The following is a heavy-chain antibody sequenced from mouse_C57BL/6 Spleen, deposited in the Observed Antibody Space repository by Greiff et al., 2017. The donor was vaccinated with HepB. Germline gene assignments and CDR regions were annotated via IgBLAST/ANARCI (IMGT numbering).Heavy chain of an antibody. J-gene: IGHJ2*01. V-gene: IGHV1-53*01. CDR3: ARQLRPLYYFDY. CDR2: INPSNGGT. D-gene: IGHD3-2*02. CDR1: GYTFTSYW. Sequence: QVQLQQSGTELVKPGASVKLSCKASGYTFTSYWMHWVKQRPGQGLEWIGNINPSNGGTNYNEKFKSKATLTVDKSSSTAYMQLSSLTSEDSAVYYCARQLRPLYYFDYWGQGTTLTVSS.